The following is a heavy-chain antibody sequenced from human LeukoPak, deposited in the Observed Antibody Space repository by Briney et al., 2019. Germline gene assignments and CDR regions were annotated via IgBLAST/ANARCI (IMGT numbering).Heavy chain of an antibody. J-gene: IGHJ4*02. CDR1: GITFSNAW. CDR3: TTGSVEGY. V-gene: IGHV3-15*01. D-gene: IGHD1-26*01. CDR2: IKTKTEGATT. Sequence: PGGSLRLSCAGSGITFSNAWMNWVRQAPGKGLEWVGRIKTKTEGATTHYAAPVKGRFTISRDDSKNTLYLQMNSLKTEDTAVYYCTTGSVEGYWGQGTLVSVSS.